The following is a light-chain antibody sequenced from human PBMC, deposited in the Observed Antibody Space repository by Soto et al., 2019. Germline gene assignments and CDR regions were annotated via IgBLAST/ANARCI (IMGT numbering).Light chain of an antibody. CDR1: SSDVGSYNL. CDR2: EVS. CDR3: CSYAGSSTYV. Sequence: QSALTQPASVSGSPGQSITISCTGTSSDVGSYNLASWYQQHPGKAPKLMIYEVSKRPSGVSNRFPGSKSGNTASLSISVLQAEDEADYYCCSYAGSSTYVFGTGTKVTVL. V-gene: IGLV2-23*02. J-gene: IGLJ1*01.